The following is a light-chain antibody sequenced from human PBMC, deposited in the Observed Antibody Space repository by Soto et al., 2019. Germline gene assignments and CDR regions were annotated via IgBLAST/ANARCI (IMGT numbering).Light chain of an antibody. CDR3: QQYYSYPWT. V-gene: IGKV1-39*01. J-gene: IGKJ1*01. Sequence: DIQMTQSPSSLCESVVAILSITGRASQSISSYLNWYQQKPGKAPKLLIYAASSLQSGVPSRFSGSGSGTDFTLTISCLQSEDFATYYCQQYYSYPWTFGKGTKVDIK. CDR2: AAS. CDR1: QSISSY.